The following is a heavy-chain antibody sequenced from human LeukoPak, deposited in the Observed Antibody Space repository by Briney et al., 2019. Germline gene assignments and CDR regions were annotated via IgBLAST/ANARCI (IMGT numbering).Heavy chain of an antibody. V-gene: IGHV3-23*01. J-gene: IGHJ5*02. CDR1: GFTFSNAW. Sequence: PGGSLRLSCAASGFTFSNAWMSWVRQAPGKGLEWVSAISGSGGSTYYADSVKGRFTISRDNSKNTLYLQMNSLRAEDTAVYYCAKAAHYDILTGYSVPLRNWFDPWGQGTLVTVSS. CDR3: AKAAHYDILTGYSVPLRNWFDP. D-gene: IGHD3-9*01. CDR2: ISGSGGST.